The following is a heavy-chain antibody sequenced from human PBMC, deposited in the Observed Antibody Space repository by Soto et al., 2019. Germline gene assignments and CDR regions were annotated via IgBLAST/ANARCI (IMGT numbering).Heavy chain of an antibody. D-gene: IGHD3-10*01. CDR1: GGSISASFYF. V-gene: IGHV4-39*01. CDR2: IDYGGTT. J-gene: IGHJ4*02. CDR3: ARRRGNYYGSIDF. Sequence: QLQLQESGPGPVKPSETLSLTCTVSGGSISASFYFWGWIRQPPGKGLEWIASIDYGGTTFYNPSLKRRVTISIDPSKNQFSLKLGSVTAADTAVYYCARRRGNYYGSIDFWGQGTLVTVSS.